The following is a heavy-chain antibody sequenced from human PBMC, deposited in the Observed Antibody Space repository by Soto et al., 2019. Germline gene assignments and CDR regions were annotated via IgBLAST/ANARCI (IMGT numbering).Heavy chain of an antibody. CDR1: GFTFSSYG. D-gene: IGHD4-17*01. CDR3: AKGNDYGDYFEY. J-gene: IGHJ4*02. CDR2: ISYDGSNK. Sequence: VGSLRLSCASSGFTFSSYGMHCVRQAPGKGLEWVAVISYDGSNKYYADSVKGRFTISRDNSKNTLYLQMNSLRAEDTAVYYCAKGNDYGDYFEYWGQGTLVTVSS. V-gene: IGHV3-30*18.